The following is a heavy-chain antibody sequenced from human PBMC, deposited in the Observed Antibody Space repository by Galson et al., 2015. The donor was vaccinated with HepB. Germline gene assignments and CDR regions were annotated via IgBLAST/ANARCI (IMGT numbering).Heavy chain of an antibody. CDR1: GGTFSSYA. V-gene: IGHV1-69*04. CDR2: IIPILGIA. J-gene: IGHJ4*02. Sequence: SVKVSCKASGGTFSSYAISWVRQAPGQGLEWMGRIIPILGIANYAQKFQGRVTITADKSTSTAYMELSSLRSEDTAVYYCARNDYGDLGAYYFDYWGQGTLVTVSS. D-gene: IGHD4-17*01. CDR3: ARNDYGDLGAYYFDY.